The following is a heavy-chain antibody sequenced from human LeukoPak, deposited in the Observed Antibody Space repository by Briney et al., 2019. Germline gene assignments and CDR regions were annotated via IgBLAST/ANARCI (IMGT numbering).Heavy chain of an antibody. CDR3: ARDSPMGSYPLDY. D-gene: IGHD3-10*01. CDR2: IKQDGSEK. J-gene: IGHJ4*02. CDR1: GFTFSSYW. V-gene: IGHV3-7*03. Sequence: QAGGSLRLSCSVSGFTFSSYWMSWVRQAPGKGLEWVANIKQDGSEKNYVDSVKGRFTISRDNAKNSVYLQMNNVRAEDTAVYYCARDSPMGSYPLDYWGQGTLVTVSS.